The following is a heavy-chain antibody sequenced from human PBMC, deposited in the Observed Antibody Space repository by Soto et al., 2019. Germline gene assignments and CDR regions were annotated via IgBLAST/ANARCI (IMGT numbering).Heavy chain of an antibody. CDR3: AKDSGRNYFQH. CDR2: FEAGDNDA. Sequence: LRLSCAASGFTFSSYGMSWVRQTPEKGLEWVSGFEAGDNDAYYADPVKGRFTISRDNSENTLYLQMNSLRVENTAVYYCAKDSGRNYFQHWGQGTLVTVSS. V-gene: IGHV3-23*01. D-gene: IGHD3-10*01. J-gene: IGHJ1*01. CDR1: GFTFSSYG.